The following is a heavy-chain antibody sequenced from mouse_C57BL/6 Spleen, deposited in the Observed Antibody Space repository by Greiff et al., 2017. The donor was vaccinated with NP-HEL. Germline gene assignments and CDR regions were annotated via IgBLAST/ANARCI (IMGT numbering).Heavy chain of an antibody. J-gene: IGHJ3*01. D-gene: IGHD2-4*01. CDR1: GYAFTNYL. Sequence: QVQLQQSGAELVRPGTSVKVSCKASGYAFTNYLIEWVKQRPGQGLEWIGVINPGRGGTNYNEKFKGKATLTADKSSSTAYMQLSSLTSEDSAVYFCARGGDYGPSWFAYWGQGTLVTVSA. CDR2: INPGRGGT. V-gene: IGHV1-54*01. CDR3: ARGGDYGPSWFAY.